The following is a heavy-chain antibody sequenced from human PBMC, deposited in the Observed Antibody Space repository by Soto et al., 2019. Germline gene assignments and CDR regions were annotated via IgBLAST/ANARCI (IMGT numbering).Heavy chain of an antibody. V-gene: IGHV4-34*01. CDR1: GGSFSGYY. CDR2: INHSGST. CDR3: ARPHKLYTVTPYFDY. D-gene: IGHD4-17*01. J-gene: IGHJ4*02. Sequence: SETLSLTCAVYGGSFSGYYWSWIRQPPGKGLEWIGEINHSGSTNYNPSLKSRVTISVDTSKNQFSLKLSSVTAANTAVYYCARPHKLYTVTPYFDYWGQGTLVTVSS.